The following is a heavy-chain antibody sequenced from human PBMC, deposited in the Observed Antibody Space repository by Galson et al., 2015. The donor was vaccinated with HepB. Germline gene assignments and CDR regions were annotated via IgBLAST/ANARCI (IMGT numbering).Heavy chain of an antibody. V-gene: IGHV1-18*01. CDR1: GYTFTSYG. CDR2: ISAYNGNT. CDR3: ARGGYCYDSSGVDAFDI. D-gene: IGHD3-22*01. Sequence: SVKVSCKASGYTFTSYGISWVRQAPGQGLEWMGWISAYNGNTNYAQKLQGRVTMTTDTSTSTAYMELRSLRSDDTAVYYCARGGYCYDSSGVDAFDIWGQGTMVTVSS. J-gene: IGHJ3*02.